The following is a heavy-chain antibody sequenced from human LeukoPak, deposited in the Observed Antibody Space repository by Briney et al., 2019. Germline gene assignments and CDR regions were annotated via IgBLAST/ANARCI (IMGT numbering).Heavy chain of an antibody. CDR2: ISGSSIYI. V-gene: IGHV3-21*01. D-gene: IGHD3-10*02. Sequence: GGSLRLSCATSGFTFSAYSMNWVRQAPGKGLEWVSSISGSSIYINYADSVKGRFTISRDNAKNSLCLQMNSLRAEDTAVYYCAELGITMIGGVWGKGTTVTISS. J-gene: IGHJ6*04. CDR3: AELGITMIGGV. CDR1: GFTFSAYS.